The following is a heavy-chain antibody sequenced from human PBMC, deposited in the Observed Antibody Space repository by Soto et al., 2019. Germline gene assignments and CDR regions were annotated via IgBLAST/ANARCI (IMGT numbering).Heavy chain of an antibody. J-gene: IGHJ5*02. Sequence: SETLSLTCTVSGGSISSYYCSWIRQPPGKGLEWIGYIYYSGSTNYNPSLKSRVTISVDTSKNQFSLKLSSVTAADTAVYYCARVVVLWFGELSQYNWFDPWGQGTLVTVS. D-gene: IGHD3-10*01. CDR1: GGSISSYY. V-gene: IGHV4-59*01. CDR2: IYYSGST. CDR3: ARVVVLWFGELSQYNWFDP.